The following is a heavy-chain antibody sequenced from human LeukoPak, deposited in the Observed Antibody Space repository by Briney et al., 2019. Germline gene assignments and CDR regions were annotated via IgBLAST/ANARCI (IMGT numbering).Heavy chain of an antibody. CDR3: AKDRDCSSTSCYTGDFDY. V-gene: IGHV3-11*04. D-gene: IGHD2-2*02. CDR1: GFTFSDYY. Sequence: GGSLRLSCAASGFTFSDYYMSWIRQAPGKGVEGVSYISSICSTIYHADSVKGRFTISRDNANNSLYLQMNRLRAEDTAVYYCAKDRDCSSTSCYTGDFDYWGQGTLVTVSS. J-gene: IGHJ4*02. CDR2: ISSICSTI.